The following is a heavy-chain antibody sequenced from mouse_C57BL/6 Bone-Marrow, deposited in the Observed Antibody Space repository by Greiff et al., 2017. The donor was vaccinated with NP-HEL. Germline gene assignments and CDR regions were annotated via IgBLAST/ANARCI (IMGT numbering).Heavy chain of an antibody. Sequence: QVQLQQPGAELVKPGASVKLSCKASGYTFTSYWMHWVKQRPGQGLEWIGMIHPNSGSTNYNEKFKSKATLTVDKSSSTAYMQLSSLTYEDSAVYYCARHYYGSSHLLGRSYYYAMDYWGQGTSVTVSS. D-gene: IGHD1-1*01. CDR1: GYTFTSYW. J-gene: IGHJ4*01. V-gene: IGHV1-64*01. CDR3: ARHYYGSSHLLGRSYYYAMDY. CDR2: IHPNSGST.